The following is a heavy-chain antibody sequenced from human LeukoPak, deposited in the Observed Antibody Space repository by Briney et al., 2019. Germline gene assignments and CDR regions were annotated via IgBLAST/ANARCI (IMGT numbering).Heavy chain of an antibody. J-gene: IGHJ6*03. D-gene: IGHD3-10*01. CDR1: GASISNYH. CDR2: IYTSGST. V-gene: IGHV4-4*07. Sequence: KPSETLSLTCTVSGASISNYHWSWIRQPAGKGLEWIGRIYTSGSTNYNPSLKSRVTMSVDTSKNQFSLKLSSVTAADTAVYYCARARRTYGSGIGYYYYYMDVWGKGTTVTISS. CDR3: ARARRTYGSGIGYYYYYMDV.